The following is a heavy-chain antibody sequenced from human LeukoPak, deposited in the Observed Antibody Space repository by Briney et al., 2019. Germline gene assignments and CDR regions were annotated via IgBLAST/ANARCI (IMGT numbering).Heavy chain of an antibody. V-gene: IGHV3-23*01. CDR1: RFTFSSYA. D-gene: IGHD3-3*01. J-gene: IGHJ4*02. CDR2: ISGSGGST. Sequence: PGGSLRLSCAASRFTFSSYAMSWVRQAPGKGLEWVSAISGSGGSTYYADSVKGRFTISRDNSKNTLYLQMNSLRVEDTAVYYCAKDLSGTIFGVVTNFDYWGQGTLVTVSS. CDR3: AKDLSGTIFGVVTNFDY.